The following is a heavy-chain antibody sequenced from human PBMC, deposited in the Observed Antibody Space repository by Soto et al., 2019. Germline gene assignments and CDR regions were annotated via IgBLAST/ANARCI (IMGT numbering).Heavy chain of an antibody. Sequence: EVQLVESGGGLVQPGGSLRLSCAASGFTVSSNYMSWVRQAPGKGLEWVSVIYSGGSTYYADSVKGRFTISRDNSKNTLYLPMNSLRAEDTAVYYCARERYSDGQSFDYWGQGTLVTVSS. CDR1: GFTVSSNY. D-gene: IGHD5-18*01. CDR3: ARERYSDGQSFDY. V-gene: IGHV3-66*01. CDR2: IYSGGST. J-gene: IGHJ4*02.